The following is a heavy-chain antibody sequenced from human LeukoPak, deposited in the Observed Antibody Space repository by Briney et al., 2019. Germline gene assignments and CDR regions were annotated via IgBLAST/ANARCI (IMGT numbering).Heavy chain of an antibody. CDR3: ARAGYYDILTGYYRRGQFDP. V-gene: IGHV6-1*01. D-gene: IGHD3-9*01. CDR1: GDSVSSNSAA. Sequence: SQTLSLTCAISGDSVSSNSAAWNWIRQSPSRGVEWLGRTYYRSKWYNDYAVSVKSRITINPDTSKNQFSLQLNSVTPEDTAVYYCARAGYYDILTGYYRRGQFDPWGQGTLVTVSS. CDR2: TYYRSKWYN. J-gene: IGHJ5*02.